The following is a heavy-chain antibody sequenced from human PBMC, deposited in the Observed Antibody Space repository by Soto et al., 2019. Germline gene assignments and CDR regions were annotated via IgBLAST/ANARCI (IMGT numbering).Heavy chain of an antibody. CDR2: VYYSGST. CDR3: ARAPRGNYGYPSYFDY. CDR1: GGSISSYY. D-gene: IGHD3-10*01. V-gene: IGHV4-59*01. J-gene: IGHJ4*02. Sequence: SETLSLTCTVSGGSISSYYWSWIRQPPGKGLEWIGYVYYSGSTNYNPSLKSRVTISVDTSKNQFSLKLSSVTAADTAVYYCARAPRGNYGYPSYFDYWGQGTLVTVSS.